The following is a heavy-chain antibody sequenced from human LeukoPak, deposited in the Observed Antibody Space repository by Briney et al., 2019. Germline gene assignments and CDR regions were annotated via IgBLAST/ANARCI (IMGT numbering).Heavy chain of an antibody. CDR2: ICYDGSNK. D-gene: IGHD2-2*01. CDR1: GFTFSSYG. CDR3: ARVSCSSSSCYLASYYFDS. V-gene: IGHV3-33*01. Sequence: GGSLRLSCAASGFTFSSYGMHWVRQAPGKGLEWVAVICYDGSNKDYADSVKGRFTISRDNSKNTLSLQMNSLRVEDTAIYYCARVSCSSSSCYLASYYFDSWGQGTLVTVSS. J-gene: IGHJ4*02.